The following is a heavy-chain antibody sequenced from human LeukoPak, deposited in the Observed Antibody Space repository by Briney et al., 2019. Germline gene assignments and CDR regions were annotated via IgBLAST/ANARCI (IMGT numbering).Heavy chain of an antibody. V-gene: IGHV3-66*01. J-gene: IGHJ4*02. Sequence: GGSLRLSCAASGFTVSSNYMSWVRQAPGKGLEWDSVIYSGGSTYYADSVKGRFTISRDNSKNTLYLQMNSLRAEDTAVYYCARGGWLLCPHFDYWGQGTLVTVSS. CDR2: IYSGGST. CDR1: GFTVSSNY. CDR3: ARGGWLLCPHFDY. D-gene: IGHD5-24*01.